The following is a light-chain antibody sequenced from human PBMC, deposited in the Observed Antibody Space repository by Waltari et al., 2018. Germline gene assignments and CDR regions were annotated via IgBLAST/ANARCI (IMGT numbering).Light chain of an antibody. Sequence: SSDLTQYPAVSVALGQTLRITCQRDSLRRYSASSYQQKPGQAPVLVIYGKNNRPSGIPDRFSGPSSGNTASLTITGAQAEDEADYYCNSRDSSGNHWVFGGGTKLTVL. CDR2: GKN. CDR1: SLRRYS. J-gene: IGLJ3*02. CDR3: NSRDSSGNHWV. V-gene: IGLV3-19*01.